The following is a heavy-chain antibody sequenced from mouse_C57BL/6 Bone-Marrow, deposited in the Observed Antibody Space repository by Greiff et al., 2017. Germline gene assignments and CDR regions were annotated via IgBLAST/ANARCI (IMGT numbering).Heavy chain of an antibody. CDR2: IHPNSGST. J-gene: IGHJ4*01. CDR3: ARRDYGSSKYYYAMDY. D-gene: IGHD1-1*01. Sequence: QVQLQQPGAELVKPGASVKLSCKASGYTFTSYWMHWVKQRPGQGLEWIGMIHPNSGSTNYNEKFKSKATLTVDKSSSTAYMQLSSLTYEDSAVYYCARRDYGSSKYYYAMDYWGQGTSVTVSS. CDR1: GYTFTSYW. V-gene: IGHV1-64*01.